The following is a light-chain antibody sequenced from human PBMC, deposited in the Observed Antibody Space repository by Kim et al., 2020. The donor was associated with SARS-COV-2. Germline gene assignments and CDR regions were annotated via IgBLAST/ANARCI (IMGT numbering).Light chain of an antibody. Sequence: GQAITISCTGTSSDVGGYNYVSWYQQHPGKAPKLMIYDVSNRPSGVSNRFSGSKSGNTASLTISGLHAEDEADYYCSSYTTSRTRVFGGGTQLTVL. J-gene: IGLJ2*01. CDR1: SSDVGGYNY. CDR3: SSYTTSRTRV. V-gene: IGLV2-14*03. CDR2: DVS.